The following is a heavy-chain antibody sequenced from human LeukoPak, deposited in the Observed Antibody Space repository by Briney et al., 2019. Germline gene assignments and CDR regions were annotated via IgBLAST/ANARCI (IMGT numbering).Heavy chain of an antibody. D-gene: IGHD6-19*01. J-gene: IGHJ5*02. Sequence: ASVKVPCKVSGYTLTELSMHWVRQAPGKGLEWMGGFDPEDGETIYAQKFQGRVTMTEDTSTDTAYMELSSLRSEDTAVYYCATYTYSSGWSPYNWFDPWGQGTLVTVSS. CDR1: GYTLTELS. V-gene: IGHV1-24*01. CDR2: FDPEDGET. CDR3: ATYTYSSGWSPYNWFDP.